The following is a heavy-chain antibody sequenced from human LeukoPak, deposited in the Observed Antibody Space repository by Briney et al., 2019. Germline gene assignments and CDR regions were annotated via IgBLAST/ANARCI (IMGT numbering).Heavy chain of an antibody. V-gene: IGHV4-39*07. D-gene: IGHD5-12*01. CDR3: ARANRYDLFFDY. Sequence: SETLSLTCTVSGGSISSSSYYWGWTRQPPGKGLEWIGSIYYSGSTYYNPSLKSRVTISVDTSKNQISLKLSSVTAADTAVYYCARANRYDLFFDYWGQGTLVTVSS. J-gene: IGHJ4*02. CDR1: GGSISSSSYY. CDR2: IYYSGST.